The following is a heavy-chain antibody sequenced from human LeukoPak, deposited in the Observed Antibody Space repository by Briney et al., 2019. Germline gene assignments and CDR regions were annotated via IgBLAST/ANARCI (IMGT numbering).Heavy chain of an antibody. V-gene: IGHV1-2*02. J-gene: IGHJ4*02. Sequence: GASVKVSCKASGYTFTGYYMHWVRQAPGQGLEWMGWINPNSGGTNYAQKFQGRVTMTRDTSISTAYMELSRLRSDDTAVYYCARSTHLRRRIAAPTAPQYWGQGTLVTVSS. CDR3: ARSTHLRRRIAAPTAPQY. CDR2: INPNSGGT. CDR1: GYTFTGYY. D-gene: IGHD6-13*01.